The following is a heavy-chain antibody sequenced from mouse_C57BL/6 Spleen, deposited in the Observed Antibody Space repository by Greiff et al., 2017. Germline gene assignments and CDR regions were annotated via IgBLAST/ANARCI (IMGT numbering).Heavy chain of an antibody. CDR3: ARGITTVVEGYFDY. CDR1: GYTFTSYW. D-gene: IGHD1-1*01. V-gene: IGHV1-72*01. J-gene: IGHJ2*01. CDR2: IDPNSGGT. Sequence: QVQLKQPGAELVKPGASVKLSCKASGYTFTSYWMHWVKQRPGRGLEWIGRIDPNSGGTKYNEKFKSKATLTVDKPSSTAYMQLSSLTSEDSAVYYGARGITTVVEGYFDYWGKGTTLTVSS.